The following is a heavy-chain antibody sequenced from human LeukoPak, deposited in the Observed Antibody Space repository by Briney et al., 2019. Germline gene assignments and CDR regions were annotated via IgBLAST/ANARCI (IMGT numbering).Heavy chain of an antibody. V-gene: IGHV3-23*01. D-gene: IGHD7-27*01. J-gene: IGHJ3*01. CDR2: ISGSGGST. CDR1: GFTFSSYA. CDR3: AKSKENWEDAAFDF. Sequence: SGGALRLSCAASGFTFSSYAMSWVRQAPGTGLEWVSTISGSGGSTYYADSVKGRFTISRDNSKNTLYLQMNSLRAEDTAVYYCAKSKENWEDAAFDFWGQGTMVTVSS.